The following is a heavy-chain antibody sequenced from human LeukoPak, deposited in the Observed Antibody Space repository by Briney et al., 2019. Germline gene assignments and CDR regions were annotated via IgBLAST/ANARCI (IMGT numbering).Heavy chain of an antibody. CDR1: GFVFTAHW. V-gene: IGHV1-46*01. D-gene: IGHD4-11*01. Sequence: ASVKVSCKASGFVFTAHWMHWVRQAPGQGHEWMGVINPSGDFTMYTQKLQGRVTMTTDTSTSTAYMELRSLRSDDTAVYYCARDTYSNNYYYYGMDVWGQGTTVTVSS. CDR2: INPSGDFT. CDR3: ARDTYSNNYYYYGMDV. J-gene: IGHJ6*02.